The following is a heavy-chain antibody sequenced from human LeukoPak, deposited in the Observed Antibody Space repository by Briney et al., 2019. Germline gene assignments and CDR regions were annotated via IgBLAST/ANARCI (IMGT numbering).Heavy chain of an antibody. CDR2: VYYSGST. Sequence: SETLSLTCTVSGGSISTYYWSWIRQLPGKGLEWIGYVYYSGSTDYNPSLKSRVTISVDTSKNQFSLKLSSVTAADTAVYYCARGLDFSSGYSFDSWGQGTLVTVSS. CDR1: GGSISTYY. D-gene: IGHD3-3*01. CDR3: ARGLDFSSGYSFDS. J-gene: IGHJ4*02. V-gene: IGHV4-59*01.